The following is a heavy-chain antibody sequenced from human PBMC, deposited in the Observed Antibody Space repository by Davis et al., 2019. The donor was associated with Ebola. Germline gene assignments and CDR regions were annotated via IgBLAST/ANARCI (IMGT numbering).Heavy chain of an antibody. Sequence: SETLSLTCAVYGGSFSGYYWSWIRQPPGKGLEWIGEINHSGSTNYNPSLKSRVTISVDTSKNQCSLEVSSVTVADTAVYYCARGQLTSNIVVVTASHFDYWGQGNLVTVSS. V-gene: IGHV4-34*01. J-gene: IGHJ4*02. CDR3: ARGQLTSNIVVVTASHFDY. CDR1: GGSFSGYY. CDR2: INHSGST. D-gene: IGHD2-21*02.